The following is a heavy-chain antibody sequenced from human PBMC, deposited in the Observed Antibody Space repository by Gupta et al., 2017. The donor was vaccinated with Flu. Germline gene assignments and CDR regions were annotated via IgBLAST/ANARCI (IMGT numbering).Heavy chain of an antibody. CDR2: IKSKTDGGTP. D-gene: IGHD6-13*01. J-gene: IGHJ4*02. Sequence: EVHLVESGGGLVKPGGSLRLSCAASGFTFSDAWMSWVRQAPGKGLDWVGRIKSKTDGGTPDYAAPVKGRFTISRDDSKNTLYLQMNSLKTEDTAVYYCTTVGVASARKSLDYWGQGTLVTVSS. V-gene: IGHV3-15*01. CDR1: GFTFSDAW. CDR3: TTVGVASARKSLDY.